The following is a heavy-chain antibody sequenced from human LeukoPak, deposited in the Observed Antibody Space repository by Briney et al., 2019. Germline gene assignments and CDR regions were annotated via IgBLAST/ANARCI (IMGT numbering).Heavy chain of an antibody. Sequence: SETLTLTWAVSGGSISSSNWWTCVRQPPGKGLEWIGEISHSGTTNYNPSLKSRVSISVDESKNQLSLTPNSVTAAATAVYYCATRWVLTGEPHWGQGTLVTVSS. CDR1: GGSISSSNW. D-gene: IGHD7-27*01. J-gene: IGHJ4*02. CDR3: ATRWVLTGEPH. CDR2: ISHSGTT. V-gene: IGHV4-4*02.